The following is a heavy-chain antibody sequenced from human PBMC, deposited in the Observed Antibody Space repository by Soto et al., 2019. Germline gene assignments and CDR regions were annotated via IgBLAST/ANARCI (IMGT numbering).Heavy chain of an antibody. Sequence: PSETLSLTCTVSGGSISSSSYYWGWIRQPPGKGLEWIGSIYYSGSTYYNPSLKSRVTISVDTSKNQFSLKLSSVTAADTAVYYCARHKPGTSWFDPWGQGTLVTVSS. V-gene: IGHV4-39*01. CDR1: GGSISSSSYY. CDR3: ARHKPGTSWFDP. CDR2: IYYSGST. J-gene: IGHJ5*02.